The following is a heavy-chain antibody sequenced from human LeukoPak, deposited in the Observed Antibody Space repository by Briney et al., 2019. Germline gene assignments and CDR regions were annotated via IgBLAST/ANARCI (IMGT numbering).Heavy chain of an antibody. CDR2: ISAYYGYT. J-gene: IGHJ4*02. V-gene: IGHV1-18*01. Sequence: GASVKVSCKACGYSFTSYGINWVRQAPGQGLEWMGWISAYYGYTNYAQKLQGRVTMTTHTSTSTAYMELRSLRSDDTGVYYCATSPLGVAYYFDYWGQGTLVTVSS. D-gene: IGHD3-3*01. CDR1: GYSFTSYG. CDR3: ATSPLGVAYYFDY.